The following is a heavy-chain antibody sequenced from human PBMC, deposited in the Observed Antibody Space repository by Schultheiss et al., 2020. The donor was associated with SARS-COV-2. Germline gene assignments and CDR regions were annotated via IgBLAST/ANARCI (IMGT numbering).Heavy chain of an antibody. D-gene: IGHD6-19*01. CDR3: AQGGNAWYF. CDR1: GFTFSSYS. Sequence: GESLKISCAASGFTFSSYSMNWVRQAPGKGPEWVSIISDSGAATSYADSVKGRFTISRDNSKNTLYLQLNSLRVDDTAVYYCAQGGNAWYFWGQGTLVTVSS. V-gene: IGHV3-23*01. CDR2: ISDSGAAT. J-gene: IGHJ4*02.